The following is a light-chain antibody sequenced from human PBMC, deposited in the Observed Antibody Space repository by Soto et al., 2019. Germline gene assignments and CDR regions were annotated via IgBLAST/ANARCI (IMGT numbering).Light chain of an antibody. CDR3: LQYNGYYRT. V-gene: IGKV1-5*01. CDR1: QTISGW. J-gene: IGKJ1*01. Sequence: DIQMTQSPSTLSASVGDTVTITCRASQTISGWLAWYQQRPGKAPHLLIFDASTLESGVPSRFSGSGSGTTFTLTISSRQADDFATYYCLQYNGYYRTCCQWTKVEIK. CDR2: DAS.